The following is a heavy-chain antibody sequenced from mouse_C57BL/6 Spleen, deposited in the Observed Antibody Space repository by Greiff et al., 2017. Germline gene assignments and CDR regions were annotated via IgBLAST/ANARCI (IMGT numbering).Heavy chain of an antibody. CDR3: ARDDLRYAMDY. V-gene: IGHV5-16*01. CDR2: INYDGSST. J-gene: IGHJ4*01. CDR1: GFTFSDYY. Sequence: DVHLVESEGGLVQPGSSMKLSCTASGFTFSDYYMAWVRQVPEKGLEWVANINYDGSSTYYLDSLKSRFIISRDNAKNILYLQMSSLKSEDTATYYCARDDLRYAMDYWGQGTSVTVSS.